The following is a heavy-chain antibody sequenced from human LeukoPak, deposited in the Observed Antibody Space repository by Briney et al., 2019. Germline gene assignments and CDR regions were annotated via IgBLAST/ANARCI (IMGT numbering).Heavy chain of an antibody. CDR3: AREAPSSGWANYSYYMDV. V-gene: IGHV4-39*02. D-gene: IGHD6-19*01. CDR2: IYHSGST. J-gene: IGHJ6*03. CDR1: VDSISTSDYN. Sequence: SGSLSLTCTVSVDSISTSDYNWGWLRQPPGKGPEWIGTIYHSGSTHYNPSLESRITISIDTSKNQFSLKLSSVTAADTAVYYCAREAPSSGWANYSYYMDVWGQGTLVTVSS.